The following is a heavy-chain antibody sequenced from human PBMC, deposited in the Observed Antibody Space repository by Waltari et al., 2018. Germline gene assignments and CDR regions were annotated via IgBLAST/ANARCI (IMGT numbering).Heavy chain of an antibody. Sequence: QVQLVQSGAEVKKPGSSVKVSCKASGGTFSSYAISWVRQAPGQGLEWMGGIIPTFGTANYAQNFQGRVTMTRNTSISTAYMELSSLRSEDTAVYYCARGLRGSSWAHWGQGTLVTVSS. D-gene: IGHD6-13*01. J-gene: IGHJ4*02. CDR1: GGTFSSYA. CDR3: ARGLRGSSWAH. V-gene: IGHV1-69*05. CDR2: IIPTFGTA.